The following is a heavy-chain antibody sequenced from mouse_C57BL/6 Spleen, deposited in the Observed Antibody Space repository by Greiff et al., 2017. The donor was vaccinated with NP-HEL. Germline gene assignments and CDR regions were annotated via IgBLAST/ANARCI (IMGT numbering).Heavy chain of an antibody. D-gene: IGHD2-3*01. CDR2: IDPSDSYT. J-gene: IGHJ2*01. Sequence: QVQLQQPGAELVMPGASVKLSCKASGYTFTSYWMHWVKQRPGQGLEWIGEIDPSDSYTNYNQKFKGKSTLTVDKSSSTAYMQLSSLTSADSAVYYCARSDGYSYCDYWGQGTTLTVAS. CDR1: GYTFTSYW. CDR3: ARSDGYSYCDY. V-gene: IGHV1-69*01.